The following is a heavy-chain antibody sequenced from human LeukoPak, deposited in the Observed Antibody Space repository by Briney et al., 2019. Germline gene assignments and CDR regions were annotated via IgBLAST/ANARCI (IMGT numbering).Heavy chain of an antibody. Sequence: GGSLGLSCAASGFSFSDYGVHWVRQAAGKGLEWVAVILYDGSIKYYADSVKGRFTISRDNFRNTVYLQMNSLRAEDTAVYYCVKGFNWYFDLWGRGTLVTVSS. CDR3: VKGFNWYFDL. J-gene: IGHJ2*01. CDR2: ILYDGSIK. CDR1: GFSFSDYG. V-gene: IGHV3-33*06.